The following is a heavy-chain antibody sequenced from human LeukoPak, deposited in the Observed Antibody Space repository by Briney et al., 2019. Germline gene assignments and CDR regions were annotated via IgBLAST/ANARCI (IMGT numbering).Heavy chain of an antibody. CDR3: AKDRVATIKGVYYFDY. D-gene: IGHD5-12*01. CDR1: RFTFSNYA. CDR2: ISYDGSNK. J-gene: IGHJ4*02. V-gene: IGHV3-30*18. Sequence: HPGRSLRLSCAASRFTFSNYAIHWLRQAPGKGLEGVAVISYDGSNKYYADSVNGRFTISRDNSKNTVYLQMNSLRREETAVYYCAKDRVATIKGVYYFDYWGQGTLVTVSS.